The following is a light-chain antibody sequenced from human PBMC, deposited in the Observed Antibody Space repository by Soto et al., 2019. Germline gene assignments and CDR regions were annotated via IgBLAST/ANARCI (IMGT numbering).Light chain of an antibody. CDR1: SSDVGTYNL. CDR3: CSYVGSSTWV. Sequence: QSALTQPASVSGSPGQSITISCTGTSSDVGTYNLVSWYQQHPGKAPKFMVYEVNKRPSGVSNRFSGSKSSNTASLTISGLQAEDEADYYCCSYVGSSTWVFGGGTKLTVL. CDR2: EVN. V-gene: IGLV2-23*02. J-gene: IGLJ2*01.